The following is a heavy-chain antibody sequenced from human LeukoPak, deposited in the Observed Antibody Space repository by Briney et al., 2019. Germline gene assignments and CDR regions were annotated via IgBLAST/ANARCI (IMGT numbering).Heavy chain of an antibody. CDR1: GGSFSGYY. V-gene: IGHV4-34*01. CDR3: AREDSAMANDY. J-gene: IGHJ4*02. Sequence: PSETLSLTCAVYGGSFSGYYWSWIRQPPGKGLEWIGEINHSGSTNDNPSLKSRVTISVDTPRNQFSLKLSSVTAADTAVYYCAREDSAMANDYWGQGTLVTVSS. D-gene: IGHD5-18*01. CDR2: INHSGST.